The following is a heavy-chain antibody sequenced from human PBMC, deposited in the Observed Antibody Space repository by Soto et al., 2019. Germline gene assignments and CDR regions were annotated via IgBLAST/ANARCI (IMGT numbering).Heavy chain of an antibody. CDR1: GESFSGYY. D-gene: IGHD3-3*01. Sequence: SSETLSLTCAVCGESFSGYYWSWIRQPPGKGLEWIGEINHSGSTNYNPSLKSRVTISVDTSKNQFSLKLSSVTAADTAVYYCARGSTDSKAYYDFWSGKPYYYYYYMDVWGKGTTVTVSS. V-gene: IGHV4-34*01. CDR3: ARGSTDSKAYYDFWSGKPYYYYYYMDV. J-gene: IGHJ6*03. CDR2: INHSGST.